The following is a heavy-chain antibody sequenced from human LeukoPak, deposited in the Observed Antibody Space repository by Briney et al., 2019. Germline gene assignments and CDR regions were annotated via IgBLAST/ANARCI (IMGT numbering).Heavy chain of an antibody. V-gene: IGHV4-39*07. CDR1: GGSISSSSYY. CDR3: ARLELVYGYNYY. CDR2: INHSGST. J-gene: IGHJ4*02. D-gene: IGHD5-24*01. Sequence: NPSETLSLTCTVSGGSISSSSYYWGWIRQPPGKGLEWIGEINHSGSTNYNPSLKSRVTISVDTSKNQFSLKLSSVTAADTAVYYCARLELVYGYNYYWGQGTLVTVSS.